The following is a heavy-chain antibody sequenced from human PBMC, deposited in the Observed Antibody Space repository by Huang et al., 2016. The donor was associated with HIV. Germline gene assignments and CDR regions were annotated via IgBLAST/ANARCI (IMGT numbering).Heavy chain of an antibody. CDR2: ISYSGSNI. CDR3: ARAVQSTLRGFDV. Sequence: DVQLVESGGGLVKPGGSLRLSCAASDFTFRGYNMNWVRQAPGKGLGWVACISYSGSNIYYADSVKGRFTISRDNAKNSVFLQMNSLRAEDTALYYCARAVQSTLRGFDVWGRGTLVTVSS. D-gene: IGHD2-2*01. CDR1: DFTFRGYN. J-gene: IGHJ3*01. V-gene: IGHV3-21*02.